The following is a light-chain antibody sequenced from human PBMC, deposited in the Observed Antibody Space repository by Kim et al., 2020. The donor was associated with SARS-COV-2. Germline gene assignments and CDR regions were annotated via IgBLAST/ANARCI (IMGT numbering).Light chain of an antibody. CDR2: GKN. Sequence: VPVGQTDRITCQGDTVKYYDARGYQQKPGQAPILVIYGKNNRPSGIPDRFSGSSSGNTASLTITGAQAEDEADYYCNSRDSSGKGVFGGGTQLTVL. CDR3: NSRDSSGKGV. V-gene: IGLV3-19*01. J-gene: IGLJ2*01. CDR1: TVKYYD.